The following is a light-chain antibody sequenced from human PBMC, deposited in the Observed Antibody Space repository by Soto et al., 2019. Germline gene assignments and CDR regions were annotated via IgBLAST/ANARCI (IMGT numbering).Light chain of an antibody. CDR2: DDS. V-gene: IGLV3-21*02. CDR1: NIGTKS. Sequence: SYELTQPPSVSVAPGQTARITCGGNNIGTKSVHWYQQKPGQAPVLVLQDDSDRPSEIPERFSGSNSGNTATLTISRVEAGDEADYYCQVWDGSSDHYVFGTGTKVTVL. J-gene: IGLJ1*01. CDR3: QVWDGSSDHYV.